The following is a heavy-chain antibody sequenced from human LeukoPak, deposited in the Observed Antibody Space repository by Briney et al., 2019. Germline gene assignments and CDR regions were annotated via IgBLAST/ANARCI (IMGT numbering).Heavy chain of an antibody. CDR2: IIPILGIA. V-gene: IGHV1-69*04. Sequence: ASVKVSCKAPGGTFSSYAISWVRQAPGQGLEWMGRIIPILGIANYAQKFQGRVTITADKSTSTAYMELSSLRSEDTAVYYCARMGSSWDNWFDPWGQGTLVTVSS. J-gene: IGHJ5*02. D-gene: IGHD6-13*01. CDR1: GGTFSSYA. CDR3: ARMGSSWDNWFDP.